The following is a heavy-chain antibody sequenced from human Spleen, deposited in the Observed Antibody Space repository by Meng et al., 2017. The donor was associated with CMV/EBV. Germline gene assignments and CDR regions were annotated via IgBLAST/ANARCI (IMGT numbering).Heavy chain of an antibody. CDR3: ARDTVTTGMDV. Sequence: CKASGYTFSSYDINWVRQATGQGLEWMGWMNPNTSNTVYSQRFQGRATITRDTSISTAYLELSSLRSDDTAVYFCARDTVTTGMDVWGQGTTVTVSS. V-gene: IGHV1-8*03. D-gene: IGHD4-17*01. CDR2: MNPNTSNT. CDR1: GYTFSSYD. J-gene: IGHJ6*02.